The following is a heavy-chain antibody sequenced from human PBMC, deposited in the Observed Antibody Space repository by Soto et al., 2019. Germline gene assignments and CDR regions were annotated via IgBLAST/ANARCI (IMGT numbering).Heavy chain of an antibody. V-gene: IGHV4-31*03. CDR2: FYSSGSI. CDR3: ARSAKYYYVRSGYYPTHPFDS. J-gene: IGHJ5*01. Sequence: TLSLTCFVSGYSITAGGYYWSWIRHHPGKGLEWIGSFYSSGSIIYNPSLRSRVIISIDTSKNQFSLRLNSVTAADTALYYCARSAKYYYVRSGYYPTHPFDSWGQGTLVTVPS. D-gene: IGHD3-22*01. CDR1: GYSITAGGYY.